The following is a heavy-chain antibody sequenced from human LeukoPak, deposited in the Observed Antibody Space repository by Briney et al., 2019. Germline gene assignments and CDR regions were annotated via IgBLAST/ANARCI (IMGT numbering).Heavy chain of an antibody. V-gene: IGHV3-11*01. D-gene: IGHD3-10*01. CDR2: ISSSGSTT. CDR3: GKGGAVSSKSITMIRGTRRYYYYMDV. J-gene: IGHJ6*03. CDR1: GFTFSDYY. Sequence: GGSLRLSCAASGFTFSDYYMSWIRQAPGKGLEWVSYISSSGSTTYYADSVKGRFTISRDNSKNTLYLQMKSLRAEDTAVYYCGKGGAVSSKSITMIRGTRRYYYYMDVWGKGTTVTISS.